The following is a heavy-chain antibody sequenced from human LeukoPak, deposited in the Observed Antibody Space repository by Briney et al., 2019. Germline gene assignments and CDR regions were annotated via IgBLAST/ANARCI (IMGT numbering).Heavy chain of an antibody. V-gene: IGHV1-69*13. CDR2: IIPIFGTA. CDR3: ASPPAYSSSWYDFDY. D-gene: IGHD6-13*01. J-gene: IGHJ4*02. CDR1: GGTFSSYA. Sequence: SVKVSCKASGGTFSSYAISWVRQAPGQGLEWMGGIIPIFGTANYAQKFQGRVTITADESTSTAYMELSSLRSEDTAMYYCASPPAYSSSWYDFDYWGQGTLVTVSS.